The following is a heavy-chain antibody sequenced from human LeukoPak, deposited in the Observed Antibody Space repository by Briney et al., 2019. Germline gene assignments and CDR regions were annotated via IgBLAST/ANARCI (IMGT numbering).Heavy chain of an antibody. CDR2: INPNSGGT. CDR3: ARRGLRFLEWLPLDY. Sequence: GASVKVSCKASGYTFTGYYMHWVRPAPGQGLGWMGWINPNSGGTNYAQKFQGRVTMTRDTSISTAYMELSRLRSDDTAVYYCARRGLRFLEWLPLDYWGQGTLVTVSS. CDR1: GYTFTGYY. J-gene: IGHJ4*02. V-gene: IGHV1-2*02. D-gene: IGHD3-3*01.